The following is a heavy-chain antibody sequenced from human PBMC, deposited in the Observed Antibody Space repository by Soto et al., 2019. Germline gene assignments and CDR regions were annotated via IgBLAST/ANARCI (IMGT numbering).Heavy chain of an antibody. D-gene: IGHD6-19*01. CDR3: ARDRSGWRAKWYFNL. V-gene: IGHV1-3*01. CDR2: INAGNGNT. J-gene: IGHJ2*01. Sequence: QVQLVQFGAEVKKPGASVKVSCKASGYTFTSYAMHWVRQAPGQRLEWMGWINAGNGNTKYSQKFQGRVTITSGTSVSTAYMELSSLGSEDTAVYCCARDRSGWRAKWYFNLWGRGTLDTVSS. CDR1: GYTFTSYA.